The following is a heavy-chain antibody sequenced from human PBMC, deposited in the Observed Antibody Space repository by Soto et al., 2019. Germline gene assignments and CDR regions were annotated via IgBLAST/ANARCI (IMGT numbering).Heavy chain of an antibody. CDR1: GFTFNNAW. Sequence: GGSLRLSCAASGFTFNNAWMNWVRQAPGKGLEWVGRIKTITEGGTTDYAAPVKGRFSISRDDSKNTLFLQMNSLNTEDTAVYYCTTEHRFGSSGYYGWGQGTLVTVSS. CDR3: TTEHRFGSSGYYG. D-gene: IGHD3-22*01. J-gene: IGHJ4*02. V-gene: IGHV3-15*07. CDR2: IKTITEGGTT.